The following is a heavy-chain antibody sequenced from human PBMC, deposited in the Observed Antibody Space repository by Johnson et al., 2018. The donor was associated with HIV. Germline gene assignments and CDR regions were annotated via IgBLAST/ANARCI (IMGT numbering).Heavy chain of an antibody. V-gene: IGHV3-33*06. D-gene: IGHD6-13*01. CDR1: GFTFSSYG. Sequence: QVQLVESGGGVVQPGGSLRLSCAASGFTFSSYGMHWVRQAPGKGLEWVAVVWSDGINKYYADSVRGRFTISRDNSKNTLYLQMNSLRAEDTAVYYCVKVIDSSSWYAFDIWGQGTIVTVSS. CDR2: VWSDGINK. J-gene: IGHJ3*02. CDR3: VKVIDSSSWYAFDI.